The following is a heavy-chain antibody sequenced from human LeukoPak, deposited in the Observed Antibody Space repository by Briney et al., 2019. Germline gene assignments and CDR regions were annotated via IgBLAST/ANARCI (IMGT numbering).Heavy chain of an antibody. CDR3: ASDYNYGFDY. CDR2: IQYDGSQK. D-gene: IGHD5-24*01. V-gene: IGHV3-30*02. Sequence: PGGSLRLSCAASGVSFSGYAMDWVRQAPGKGLEWVAFIQYDGSQKSYVDSVKGRFTISRDNSKNTLYLQMNSLRAEDTALYYCASDYNYGFDYWGQGTLVTVSS. J-gene: IGHJ4*02. CDR1: GVSFSGYA.